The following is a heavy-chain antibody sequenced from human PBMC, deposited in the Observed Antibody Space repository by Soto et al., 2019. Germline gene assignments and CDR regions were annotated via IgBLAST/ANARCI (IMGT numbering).Heavy chain of an antibody. Sequence: QVQLQESGPGLVKPSETLSLTCTVSGASFISSYWSWIRQPPGKGLEWIGYIYYSGSTNYNTSLKSRVTISVDTSKNQFSLKLSSVTAADTAVYYCARGLRYFDYWGQGTLVTVSS. J-gene: IGHJ4*02. CDR1: GASFISSY. CDR3: ARGLRYFDY. CDR2: IYYSGST. V-gene: IGHV4-59*01. D-gene: IGHD4-17*01.